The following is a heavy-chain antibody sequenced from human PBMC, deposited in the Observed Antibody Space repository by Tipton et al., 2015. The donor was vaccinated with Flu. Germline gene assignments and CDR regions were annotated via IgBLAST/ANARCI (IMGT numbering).Heavy chain of an antibody. CDR1: GVSISSYNW. J-gene: IGHJ5*02. CDR3: ARNSAGGGFNYGSTGFDP. D-gene: IGHD5-18*01. V-gene: IGHV4-4*02. CDR2: VYHSGTT. Sequence: GSLRLSCAVSGVSISSYNWWNWARQSPGKGLEWIGEVYHSGTTNYNPSLKSRVTMSVDKSENQFSLKLNSVTAADTGVYYCARNSAGGGFNYGSTGFDPWGQGTLVTVSS.